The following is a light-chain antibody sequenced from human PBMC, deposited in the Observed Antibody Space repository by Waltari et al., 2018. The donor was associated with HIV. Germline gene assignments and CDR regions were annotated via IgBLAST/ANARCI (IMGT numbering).Light chain of an antibody. Sequence: PGERANLSCRASQTISSMSLAWYQQKPGQAPRLLISGASYRATGFPDRFSGSGSGTDFTLTIRRLQPEDVAVYYCQQYGTFPSTFGQGTKVEIK. V-gene: IGKV3-20*01. J-gene: IGKJ1*01. CDR3: QQYGTFPST. CDR2: GAS. CDR1: QTISSMS.